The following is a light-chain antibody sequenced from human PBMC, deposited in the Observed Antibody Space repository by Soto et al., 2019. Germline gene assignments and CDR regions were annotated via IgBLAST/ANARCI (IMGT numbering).Light chain of an antibody. CDR2: EVS. J-gene: IGLJ2*01. V-gene: IGLV2-14*01. Sequence: QSALTQPASVSGSPGQSIAISCTGSSNDVGAYNYVSWYQRHPGKAPKLLIFEVSNRPSGVSDRFSGSKSGNTASLTISGLQAEDEAEYYCSSYTSSRTLLFGGGTKLTVL. CDR3: SSYTSSRTLL. CDR1: SNDVGAYNY.